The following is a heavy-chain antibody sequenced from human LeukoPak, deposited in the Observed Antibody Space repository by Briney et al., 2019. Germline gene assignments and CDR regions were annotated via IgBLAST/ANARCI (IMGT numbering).Heavy chain of an antibody. Sequence: SETLSLTCTVSGGSISNSSYYWDSIRQPQGKGLEWIGSIYYSGSTYYNPSLKSRVTISVDTSKNQFSLKLSSVTAADTAVYYCARSEMATISLWGQGTLVTVSS. CDR2: IYYSGST. V-gene: IGHV4-39*01. J-gene: IGHJ4*02. CDR3: ARSEMATISL. CDR1: GGSISNSSYY. D-gene: IGHD5-24*01.